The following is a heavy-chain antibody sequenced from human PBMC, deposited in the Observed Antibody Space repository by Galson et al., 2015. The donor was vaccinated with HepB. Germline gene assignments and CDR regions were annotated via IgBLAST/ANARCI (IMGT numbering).Heavy chain of an antibody. CDR3: ARYCSGGTCSYYYAMDV. J-gene: IGHJ6*02. V-gene: IGHV3-48*03. D-gene: IGHD2-15*01. Sequence: SLRLSCAASLFPLSNYEMNWVRQAPGRGLEWVSYISSGGSVIYYAESVKGRFTISRDNAKNSLYLQMNSLRAEDTAVYYCARYCSGGTCSYYYAMDVWGQGTTVTVSS. CDR1: LFPLSNYE. CDR2: ISSGGSVI.